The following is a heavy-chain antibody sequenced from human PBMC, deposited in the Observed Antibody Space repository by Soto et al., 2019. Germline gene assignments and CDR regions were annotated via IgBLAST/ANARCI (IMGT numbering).Heavy chain of an antibody. CDR2: INPSGGST. J-gene: IGHJ4*02. D-gene: IGHD3-22*01. CDR3: ARGRYYYDSSGYYAGTFDY. V-gene: IGHV1-46*01. CDR1: GYTFTSYY. Sequence: ASVKVSCKASGYTFTSYYMHWVRQAPGQGLEWMGIINPSGGSTSYAQKFQGRVTMTRDTSTSTVYMELSSLRSEDTAVYYCARGRYYYDSSGYYAGTFDYWGQGTLVTVSS.